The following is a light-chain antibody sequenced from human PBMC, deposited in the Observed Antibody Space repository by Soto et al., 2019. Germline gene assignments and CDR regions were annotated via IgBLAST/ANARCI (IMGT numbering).Light chain of an antibody. Sequence: QSVLIQSPSASGTPGQRVTISCSGSSSNIGSNTVNWYQQFPGTAPKLLIYSNNQRPSGVPDRFSGYKSGTSASLAISGLQSEDEADYYCAAWDDSLNGAVFGGGTQLTVL. J-gene: IGLJ7*01. CDR1: SSNIGSNT. CDR3: AAWDDSLNGAV. CDR2: SNN. V-gene: IGLV1-44*01.